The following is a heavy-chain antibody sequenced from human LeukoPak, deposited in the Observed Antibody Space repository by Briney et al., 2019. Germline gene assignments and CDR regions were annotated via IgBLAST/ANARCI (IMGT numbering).Heavy chain of an antibody. J-gene: IGHJ4*02. CDR1: GGSIRSTGHY. CDR3: ARSATVTTGYFDY. CDR2: IFSNGNT. D-gene: IGHD4-17*01. Sequence: SETLSLTCSVSGGSIRSTGHYWGSVRQSPERGLDWVFSIFSNGNTYYNPSVKSRVTMSLDPSKNLFSLKLTSMTAAETAVYYCARSATVTTGYFDYWGQVALVTVSS. V-gene: IGHV4-39*07.